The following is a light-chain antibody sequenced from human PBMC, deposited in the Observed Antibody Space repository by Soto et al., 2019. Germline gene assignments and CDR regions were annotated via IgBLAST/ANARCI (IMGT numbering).Light chain of an antibody. J-gene: IGLJ3*02. Sequence: QSVLTQPASVSGSLGQSITISCAGTSSDVGGYNFVSWFQQHPGRVPQLIIYEVADRPSGVSNRFSGSKSGNTASLTISGLQAEDEADYYCGSYTSSTTWVFGGGTKLTVL. CDR1: SSDVGGYNF. CDR3: GSYTSSTTWV. V-gene: IGLV2-14*01. CDR2: EVA.